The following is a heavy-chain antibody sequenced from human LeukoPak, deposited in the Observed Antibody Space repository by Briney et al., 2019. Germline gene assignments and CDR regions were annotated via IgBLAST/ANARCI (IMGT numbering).Heavy chain of an antibody. CDR1: GYTFTGYY. Sequence: ASVKVSCKSSGYTFTGYYMHWVRQAPGQGLEWMGWINPNSGGTNYAQKFQGRVTMTRDTSISTAYMELSRLRSDDTAVYYCASQLWPPSLNWFDPWGQGTLVTVSS. D-gene: IGHD1-1*01. J-gene: IGHJ5*02. V-gene: IGHV1-2*02. CDR2: INPNSGGT. CDR3: ASQLWPPSLNWFDP.